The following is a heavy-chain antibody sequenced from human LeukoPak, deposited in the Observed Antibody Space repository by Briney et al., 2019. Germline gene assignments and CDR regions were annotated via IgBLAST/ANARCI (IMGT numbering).Heavy chain of an antibody. Sequence: GGSLRLSCAASGFTFSSYSMNWVRQAPGKGLEWVSFISSSSSYIYYADSVKGRFTISRDNAKNSLYLQMNSLRAEDTAVYYCARDSVLGDYFDYWGQGTLVTVSS. CDR2: ISSSSSYI. CDR3: ARDSVLGDYFDY. CDR1: GFTFSSYS. J-gene: IGHJ4*02. V-gene: IGHV3-21*01. D-gene: IGHD3-10*01.